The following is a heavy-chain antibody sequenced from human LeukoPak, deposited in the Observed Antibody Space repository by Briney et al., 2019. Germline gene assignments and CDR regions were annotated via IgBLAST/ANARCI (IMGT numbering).Heavy chain of an antibody. D-gene: IGHD5-24*01. J-gene: IGHJ4*02. CDR1: GYSFTSFW. Sequence: GESLKISCKGSGYSFTSFWIGWVRQMPGKGLEWMGIIYPDDSDTIYSPSFQGQVTISADKSISTAYLQWSSLKASDTAMYYCARLLRRDGYNKFDYWGQGTLVTVSS. CDR3: ARLLRRDGYNKFDY. CDR2: IYPDDSDT. V-gene: IGHV5-51*01.